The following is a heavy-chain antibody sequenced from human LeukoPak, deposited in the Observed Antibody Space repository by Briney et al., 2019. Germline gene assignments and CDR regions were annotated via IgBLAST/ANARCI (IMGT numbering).Heavy chain of an antibody. Sequence: PADTLSLTCAVSGYSIRSGYYWGWIRQPPGKGLEWIGSIYHSGNTYYNPSLQSPVTISVDTSKNQFSLKLSSVTAADTALYYCARERGGEYSSSWYYNWFDPWGQGTLVTVSS. D-gene: IGHD6-13*01. CDR2: IYHSGNT. V-gene: IGHV4-38-2*02. CDR1: GYSIRSGYY. CDR3: ARERGGEYSSSWYYNWFDP. J-gene: IGHJ5*02.